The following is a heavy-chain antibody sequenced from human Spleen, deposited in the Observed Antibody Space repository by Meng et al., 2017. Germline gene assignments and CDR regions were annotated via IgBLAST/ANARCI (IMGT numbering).Heavy chain of an antibody. Sequence: ASVKVSCKASGDTFGRYFIHWVRQAPGQRLEWMAWINAGNGNTGYSQKFQGRVTITRDTSATTAYMELSSLRSEDTAVYYCARVESGTISFDYWGQGTLVTVSS. CDR3: ARVESGTISFDY. J-gene: IGHJ4*02. D-gene: IGHD4/OR15-4a*01. CDR2: INAGNGNT. V-gene: IGHV1-3*01. CDR1: GDTFGRYF.